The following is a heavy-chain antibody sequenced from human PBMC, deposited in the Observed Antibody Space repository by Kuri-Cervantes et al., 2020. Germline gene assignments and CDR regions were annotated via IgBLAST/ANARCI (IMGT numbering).Heavy chain of an antibody. J-gene: IGHJ4*02. Sequence: GESLKISCAASGFTFSSYSMNWVRQAPGKGLEWVSSISSSSYIYYADSVKGRFTISRDNAKNSLYLQMNSLRAEDTALYYCAKDSGYSSSWYVDWGQGTRVTVSS. CDR1: GFTFSSYS. D-gene: IGHD6-13*01. V-gene: IGHV3-21*04. CDR2: ISSSSYI. CDR3: AKDSGYSSSWYVD.